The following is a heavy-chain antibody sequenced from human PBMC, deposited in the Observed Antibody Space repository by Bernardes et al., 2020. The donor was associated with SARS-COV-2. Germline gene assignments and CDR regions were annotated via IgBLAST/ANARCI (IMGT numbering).Heavy chain of an antibody. J-gene: IGHJ4*02. Sequence: SETLSLTRAVSGGSFSGYYWSWIRQPPGKGLEWIGEINHSGTTNYSPSLKSRLSMSVATSKNQFSLRLTSVTAADTAIYYCARAPGDNFDYWGQGTLVTVSS. CDR2: INHSGTT. V-gene: IGHV4-34*01. CDR1: GGSFSGYY. CDR3: ARAPGDNFDY. D-gene: IGHD3-16*01.